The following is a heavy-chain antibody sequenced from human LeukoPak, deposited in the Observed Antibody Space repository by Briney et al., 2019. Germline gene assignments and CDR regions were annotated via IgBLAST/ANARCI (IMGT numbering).Heavy chain of an antibody. J-gene: IGHJ5*02. D-gene: IGHD3-3*01. V-gene: IGHV1-8*01. CDR2: MNANSGNT. CDR3: ARALREWLLSYWFDP. CDR1: GYTFTTYD. Sequence: ASVTVSCKASGYTFTTYDINWVRQATGQGLESMGWMNANSGNTGYAQKFQGRVTMTRNTSISTAYMELSSLTSEDAAVYYCARALREWLLSYWFDPWGQGTLVTVSS.